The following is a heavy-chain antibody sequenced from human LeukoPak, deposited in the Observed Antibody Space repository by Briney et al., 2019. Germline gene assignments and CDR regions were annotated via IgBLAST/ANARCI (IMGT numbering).Heavy chain of an antibody. CDR1: GFTFSSYG. D-gene: IGHD2-15*01. CDR2: ISYDGSNK. CDR3: AKGMDIVVVVAATVDY. Sequence: GRSLRLSCAASGFTFSSYGMHWVRQAPGKGLEWVAVISYDGSNKHYADSVKGRFTISRDNSKNTLYLQMNSLRAEDTAVYYCAKGMDIVVVVAATVDYWGQGTLVTVSS. V-gene: IGHV3-30*18. J-gene: IGHJ4*02.